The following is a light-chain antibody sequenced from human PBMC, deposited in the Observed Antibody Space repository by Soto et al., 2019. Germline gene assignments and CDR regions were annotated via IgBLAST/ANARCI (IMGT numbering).Light chain of an antibody. V-gene: IGKV3-20*01. CDR3: QQYYSSAPWT. J-gene: IGKJ1*01. CDR1: QSVSSSY. CDR2: GAS. Sequence: EIVLTQSPGTLSLSPGERATLSCRASQSVSSSYFAWYQQKPGQAPRLLIYGASSRATCIPDRFSGSGSGTDFTLTISRLEPEDFAVYYCQQYYSSAPWTFCQGTKVEIK.